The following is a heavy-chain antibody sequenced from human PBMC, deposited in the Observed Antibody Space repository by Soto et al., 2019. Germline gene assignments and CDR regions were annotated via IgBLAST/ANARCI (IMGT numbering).Heavy chain of an antibody. J-gene: IGHJ6*02. CDR3: ARQGYCSGGSCYGYYYYYGMDV. D-gene: IGHD2-15*01. CDR1: GYTFTSYW. CDR2: IDCSDSYI. V-gene: IGHV5-10-1*01. Sequence: GESLKISCKGSGYTFTSYWITWVRQMPGKGPEWVATIDCSDSYINYSPSFQGHVTISADKSVSTAYLQWSSLKASDSAMYYCARQGYCSGGSCYGYYYYYGMDVWGQGTTVTVSS.